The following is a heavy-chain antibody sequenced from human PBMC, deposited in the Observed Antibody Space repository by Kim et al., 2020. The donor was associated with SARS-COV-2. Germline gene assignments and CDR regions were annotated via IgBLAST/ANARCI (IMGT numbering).Heavy chain of an antibody. CDR1: GYRFTSYW. CDR2: IFPGDSDT. CDR3: ARHGRGARGCSGECYRYGMDV. J-gene: IGHJ6*02. D-gene: IGHD2-21*01. V-gene: IGHV5-51*01. Sequence: GESLKISCMASGYRFTSYWIGWVRQMPGKGLEWMGIIFPGDSDTRYSPSFQGQVTISADKSISTAYLQWNSLQASDTAIYYCARHGRGARGCSGECYRYGMDVWGQGTMVTVSS.